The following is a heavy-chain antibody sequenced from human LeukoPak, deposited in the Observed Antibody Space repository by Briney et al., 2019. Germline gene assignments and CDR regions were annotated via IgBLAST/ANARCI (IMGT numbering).Heavy chain of an antibody. D-gene: IGHD1-26*01. Sequence: GGSLRLSCAVSGLTFTNAWMSWVRQAPGKGLEWVTNIKPDGSEKYYVDSVKGRFTISRDNAKKSLYLQMNSLRAEDTALYYCARDTVGATDYWGQGTLVTVSS. CDR3: ARDTVGATDY. CDR2: IKPDGSEK. J-gene: IGHJ4*02. CDR1: GLTFTNAW. V-gene: IGHV3-7*01.